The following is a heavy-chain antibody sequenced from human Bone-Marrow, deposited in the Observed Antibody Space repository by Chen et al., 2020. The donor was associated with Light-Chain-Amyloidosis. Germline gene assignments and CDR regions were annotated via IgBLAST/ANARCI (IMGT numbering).Heavy chain of an antibody. CDR2: IYTSGNT. V-gene: IGHV4-61*02. CDR3: AREGTAMGRGQFLNFFYYMDV. Sequence: GSGPGLVKPSQTLSLTCSVSGASMTNGSHYSSWIRLPAGKGLEWIGRIYTSGNTNYSPSLKSRVTISVDTSKNQFSLKLNSVTAADTAVYYCAREGTAMGRGQFLNFFYYMDVWGKGTTVTVSS. J-gene: IGHJ6*03. CDR1: GASMTNGSHY. D-gene: IGHD5-18*01.